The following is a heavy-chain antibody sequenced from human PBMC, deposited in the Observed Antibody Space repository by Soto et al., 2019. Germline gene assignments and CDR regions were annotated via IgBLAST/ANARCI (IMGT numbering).Heavy chain of an antibody. D-gene: IGHD4-17*01. Sequence: ASVKVSCKASGYTFTNYGITWVRQAPGQGLEWMGWISAYNGNTHYTQRLQGRVTMTTDTSTSTAYMELRGLRSDDTAVYYCARGRVTTHRYYYYYMDVWGKGTTVTVSS. CDR1: GYTFTNYG. V-gene: IGHV1-18*01. CDR3: ARGRVTTHRYYYYYMDV. CDR2: ISAYNGNT. J-gene: IGHJ6*03.